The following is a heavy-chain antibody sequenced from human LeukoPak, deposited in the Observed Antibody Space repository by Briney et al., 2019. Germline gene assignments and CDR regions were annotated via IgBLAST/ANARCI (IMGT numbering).Heavy chain of an antibody. V-gene: IGHV3-23*01. CDR1: GFTFSIYV. J-gene: IGHJ6*02. CDR3: GRYYVMDV. Sequence: GGSLRLSCAASGFTFSIYVMNWVRQAPGKGLEWVSTISYSCGSTYFADSVKGRFTISRHNSKRTLYLQMSSLRAEDTAVYYCGRYYVMDVWGQGTSVTVSS. CDR2: ISYSCGST.